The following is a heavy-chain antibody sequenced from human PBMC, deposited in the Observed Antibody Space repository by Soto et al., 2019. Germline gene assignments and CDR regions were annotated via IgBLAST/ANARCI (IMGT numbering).Heavy chain of an antibody. J-gene: IGHJ6*03. CDR2: ISYSGST. V-gene: IGHV4-59*08. D-gene: IGHD3-3*01. CDR1: GGSLNNYY. Sequence: PSETLSLTCTVSGGSLNNYYWSWIRQPPGKGLEWIGYISYSGSTTYNPSLRSLLSISVDRSMNQFSLRLGSVTAADTAVYHCARTFWSGSRLDYYYMDVWGKGTTVTVSS. CDR3: ARTFWSGSRLDYYYMDV.